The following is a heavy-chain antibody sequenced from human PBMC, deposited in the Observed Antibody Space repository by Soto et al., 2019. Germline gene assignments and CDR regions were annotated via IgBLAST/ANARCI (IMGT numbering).Heavy chain of an antibody. J-gene: IGHJ3*02. D-gene: IGHD3-22*01. CDR2: INAGNGDT. CDR1: GYTFTIYA. Sequence: ASVKVSCKGSGYTFTIYAIHWVRQAPGQRLEWMGWINAGNGDTKYSQKFQGRVTITRDTSASTAYMELSSLRSDDTAVYYCATARKYYYDSSGYDAFDIWG. V-gene: IGHV1-3*01. CDR3: ATARKYYYDSSGYDAFDI.